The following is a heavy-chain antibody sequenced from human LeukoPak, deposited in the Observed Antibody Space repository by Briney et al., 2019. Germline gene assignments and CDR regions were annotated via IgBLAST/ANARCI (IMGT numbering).Heavy chain of an antibody. CDR1: GGSISTTGYY. V-gene: IGHV4-39*01. D-gene: IGHD6-13*01. CDR3: ASDKGYSNNYFDY. Sequence: SETLSLTCTVSGGSISTTGYYWAWIRQPPGKGLEWIASIYYSGSTYYNSSLKSRVTISVDTSRNQFSLKLSSVTAADTALYYCASDKGYSNNYFDYWGQGILVTVSS. CDR2: IYYSGST. J-gene: IGHJ4*01.